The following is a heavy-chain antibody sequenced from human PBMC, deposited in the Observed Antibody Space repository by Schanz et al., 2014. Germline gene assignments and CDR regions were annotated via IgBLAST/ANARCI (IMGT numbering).Heavy chain of an antibody. J-gene: IGHJ5*02. CDR1: GGSISTYY. V-gene: IGHV4-59*08. D-gene: IGHD2-15*01. CDR3: ARLGSPHCRTSNCHYDWFGP. Sequence: QLQLQESGPGLVKPSETLSLTCTVSGGSISTYYWSWVRQPPGKGLEWLAFVYYTGGANYNPSLKRRPPIRGDTAKTHSPLGLGSVTAADTAVYYCARLGSPHCRTSNCHYDWFGPWDQGTLVTVSS. CDR2: VYYTGGA.